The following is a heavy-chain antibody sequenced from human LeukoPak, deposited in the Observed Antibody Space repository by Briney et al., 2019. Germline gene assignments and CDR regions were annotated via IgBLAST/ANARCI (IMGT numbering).Heavy chain of an antibody. D-gene: IGHD3-10*01. CDR1: GGSISSSY. J-gene: IGHJ5*02. CDR2: VYTSCST. CDR3: ARAGGYMFRGRGVVLNGFDP. Sequence: SETLSLTCTVSGGSISSSYWSWIRPPARKGQGLVGRVYTSCSTTYNPSLKSRVTLSIEESKNQFSMKLSSVTAAATAVYYDARAGGYMFRGRGVVLNGFDPWGQGTLVTVSS. V-gene: IGHV4-4*07.